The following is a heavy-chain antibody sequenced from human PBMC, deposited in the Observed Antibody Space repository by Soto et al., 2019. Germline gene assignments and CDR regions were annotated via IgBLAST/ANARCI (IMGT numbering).Heavy chain of an antibody. J-gene: IGHJ6*02. CDR1: GGTFSSYA. Sequence: QVQLVQSGAEVKKPGSSVKVSCKASGGTFSSYAISWVRQAPGQGLEWMGGIIPIFGTANYAQKFQGRVTITADESTSTAYMELSSLRSEDTAVYYCARGSFAARPYYYYYGMDVWGQGTTVTVSS. V-gene: IGHV1-69*01. D-gene: IGHD6-25*01. CDR2: IIPIFGTA. CDR3: ARGSFAARPYYYYYGMDV.